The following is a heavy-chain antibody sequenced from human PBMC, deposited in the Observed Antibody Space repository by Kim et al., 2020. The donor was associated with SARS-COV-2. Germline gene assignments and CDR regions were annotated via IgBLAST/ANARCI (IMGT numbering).Heavy chain of an antibody. V-gene: IGHV3-23*01. Sequence: GGSLRLSCAASGFTFSSYAMSWVRQAPGKGLEWVSAISGGGGSTYYADSVKGRFTISRDNSKNTLYLQMNSLRAEDTAVYYCAKRPSSGYFPAHFDYWGQGTLVTVSS. CDR1: GFTFSSYA. CDR3: AKRPSSGYFPAHFDY. CDR2: ISGGGGST. D-gene: IGHD3-22*01. J-gene: IGHJ4*02.